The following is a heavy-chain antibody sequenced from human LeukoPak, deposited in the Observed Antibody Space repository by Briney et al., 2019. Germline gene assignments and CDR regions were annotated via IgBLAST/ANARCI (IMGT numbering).Heavy chain of an antibody. CDR1: GFTVSSKF. V-gene: IGHV3-66*01. J-gene: IGHJ5*02. CDR3: ARGFSDNTQPFDP. Sequence: GGSLRLSCAAPGFTVSSKFMSWVRQAPGKGLEWVSLIQSGGSTFYADSVKGRFTISRDNSKNILYLQMNSLRAEDTAVYYCARGFSDNTQPFDPWGQGTLVTVSS. CDR2: IQSGGST. D-gene: IGHD1-14*01.